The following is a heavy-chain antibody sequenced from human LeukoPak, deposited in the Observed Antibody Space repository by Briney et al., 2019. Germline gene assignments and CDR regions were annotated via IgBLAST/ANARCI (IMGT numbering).Heavy chain of an antibody. CDR2: INEDGSMK. V-gene: IGHV3-7*01. D-gene: IGHD3-10*01. CDR1: RFALTNSW. J-gene: IGHJ5*01. CDR3: ARDGIRGVTVLDS. Sequence: GGSLRLSCAVSRFALTNSWMTWVRQVPGKGLEWVAIINEDGSMKYYMDSVKGRFTISTDDAKNPVYLQMNSLRAEDTAVYYCARDGIRGVTVLDSWGQGTLVTVSS.